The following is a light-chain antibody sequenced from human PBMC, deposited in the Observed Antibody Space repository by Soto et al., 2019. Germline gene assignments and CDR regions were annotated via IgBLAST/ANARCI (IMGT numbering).Light chain of an antibody. V-gene: IGKV3-11*01. CDR3: QQRSNWTLT. J-gene: IGKJ4*01. CDR1: ESVSTN. Sequence: EIEMTQSPATLCLAPGERVTLSCRASESVSTNLAWYQQKAGQAPRLLIYAASTRATGIPARFSGSGSGTDFTLTISSLEPEDFAVYYCQQRSNWTLTFGGGTKVDIK. CDR2: AAS.